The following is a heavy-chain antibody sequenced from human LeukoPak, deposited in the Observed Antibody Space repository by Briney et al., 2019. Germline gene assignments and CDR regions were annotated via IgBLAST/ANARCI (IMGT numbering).Heavy chain of an antibody. CDR3: ARVGDFWSYYFDY. Sequence: PGGSLRLSCAASGFTFSSYEMNWVRQAPGKGLEWVSYISSSGSTIYYADSVKGRFTISRDNAKNSLYLQMNSLRAEDAAVYYCARVGDFWSYYFDYWGQGTLVTVSS. J-gene: IGHJ4*02. V-gene: IGHV3-48*03. D-gene: IGHD3-3*01. CDR2: ISSSGSTI. CDR1: GFTFSSYE.